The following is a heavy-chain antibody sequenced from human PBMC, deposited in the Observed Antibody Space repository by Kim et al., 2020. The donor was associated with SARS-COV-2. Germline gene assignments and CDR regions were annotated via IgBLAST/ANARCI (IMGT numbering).Heavy chain of an antibody. CDR1: GGSISSYY. CDR3: ARRGVLLPDWYFDL. CDR2: INYSGST. J-gene: IGHJ2*01. V-gene: IGHV4-59*08. Sequence: SETLSLTCTVSGGSISSYYWSWIRQPPGKGLEWIGYINYSGSTNYNPSLKSRVTISVDTSKNQFSLKLSSVTAADTAVYYCARRGVLLPDWYFDLWGRGTLVTVSS. D-gene: IGHD2-15*01.